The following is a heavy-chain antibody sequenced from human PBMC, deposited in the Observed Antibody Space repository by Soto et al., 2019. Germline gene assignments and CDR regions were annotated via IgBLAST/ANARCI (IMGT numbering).Heavy chain of an antibody. D-gene: IGHD3-22*01. CDR3: ARVGRAHYDSSGYLDAFDI. Sequence: SETLSLTCTVSGGSISSGDYYWSWIRQPPGKGLEWIGYIYYSGSTYYNPSLKSRVTISVDTSKNQFSLKLSSVTAADTAVYYCARVGRAHYDSSGYLDAFDISGQGTMVT. CDR2: IYYSGST. J-gene: IGHJ3*02. V-gene: IGHV4-30-4*01. CDR1: GGSISSGDYY.